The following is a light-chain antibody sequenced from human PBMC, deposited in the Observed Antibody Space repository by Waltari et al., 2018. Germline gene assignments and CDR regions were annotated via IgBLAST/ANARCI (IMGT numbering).Light chain of an antibody. CDR1: SSNIGAGYD. CDR3: QSYDSSVSAWV. Sequence: QSVLTQPPSVSGAPGQSITISCTGSSSNIGAGYDVHWYQHLPGTAPKLLIYGQNIGPSGVPDRFSGSKAGTSASLAITGLQAEDEADYYCQSYDSSVSAWVFGGGTKLTVV. J-gene: IGLJ3*02. CDR2: GQN. V-gene: IGLV1-40*01.